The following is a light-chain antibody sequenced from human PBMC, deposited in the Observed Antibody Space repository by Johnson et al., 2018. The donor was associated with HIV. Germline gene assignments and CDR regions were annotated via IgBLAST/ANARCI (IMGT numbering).Light chain of an antibody. CDR1: NSNIGNNY. V-gene: IGLV1-51*02. CDR3: GTWDSSLGTYV. CDR2: ENN. J-gene: IGLJ1*01. Sequence: QSVLTQPPSVSAAPGQKVTISCSGSNSNIGNNYVSWYQQLPGTAPKLLIYENNKRPSGIPDRFSGSKSGTSATLGITGLQTGDEADYYCGTWDSSLGTYVFGTGTKVTVL.